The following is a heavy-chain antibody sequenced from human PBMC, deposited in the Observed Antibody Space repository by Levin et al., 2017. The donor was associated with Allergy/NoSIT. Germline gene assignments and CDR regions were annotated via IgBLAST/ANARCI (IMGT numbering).Heavy chain of an antibody. Sequence: GESLKISCAASGFTFYSYAMNWVRQAPGKGLEWVSGLSATGDSTHYADSVKGRFTVSRDNSRDTLYLQMNSLRAEDTAVYYCAKDIGRGYSFGAVQQTFDYWGQGTLVTVSS. CDR2: LSATGDST. J-gene: IGHJ4*02. CDR3: AKDIGRGYSFGAVQQTFDY. D-gene: IGHD5-18*01. CDR1: GFTFYSYA. V-gene: IGHV3-23*01.